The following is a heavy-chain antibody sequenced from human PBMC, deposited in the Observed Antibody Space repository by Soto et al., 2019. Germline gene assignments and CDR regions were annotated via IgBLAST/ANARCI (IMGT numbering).Heavy chain of an antibody. CDR2: IYYSGST. J-gene: IGHJ6*02. CDR1: GGSISSYY. CDR3: ARGTAYYDILTGYYYGMDV. V-gene: IGHV4-59*01. Sequence: KPSETLSLTCTVSGGSISSYYWSWIRQPPGKGLEWIGYIYYSGSTNYNPSLKSRVTISVDTSKNQFSLKLSSVTAADTAVYYCARGTAYYDILTGYYYGMDVWGQGTTVTVSS. D-gene: IGHD3-9*01.